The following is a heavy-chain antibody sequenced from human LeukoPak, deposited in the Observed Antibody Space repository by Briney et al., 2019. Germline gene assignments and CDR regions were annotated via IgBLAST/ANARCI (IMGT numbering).Heavy chain of an antibody. CDR1: GFTFSNYA. D-gene: IGHD2/OR15-2a*01. Sequence: GGSLRLSCAASGFTFSNYAMTWVRQAPGKGLEWVSTISGGGSSTYYADSVKGRFTISRDNSKNTLYLQMNSLRAEDTAVYYCAKGKQIYEGPSDYWGQGTLVTVSS. V-gene: IGHV3-23*01. J-gene: IGHJ4*02. CDR2: ISGGGSST. CDR3: AKGKQIYEGPSDY.